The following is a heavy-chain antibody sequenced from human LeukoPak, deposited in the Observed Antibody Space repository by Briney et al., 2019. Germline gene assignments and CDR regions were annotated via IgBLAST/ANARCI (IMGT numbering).Heavy chain of an antibody. CDR1: GFTFSAHY. J-gene: IGHJ6*02. CDR2: TTNKAYSYTT. V-gene: IGHV3-72*01. CDR3: ARRMVQSGNYGMDV. D-gene: IGHD1-1*01. Sequence: GGSLRLSCAASGFTFSAHYMDWVRQAPGKGLEWVGRTTNKAYSYTTEYAPSVKGRFTISTDDSKNSLYLQMNSLKTEDTAVYYCARRMVQSGNYGMDVWGQGTTVTVSS.